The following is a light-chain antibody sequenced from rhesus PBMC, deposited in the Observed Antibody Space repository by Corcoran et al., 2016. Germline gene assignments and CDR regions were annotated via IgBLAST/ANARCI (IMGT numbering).Light chain of an antibody. J-gene: IGKJ1*01. CDR1: ENVNNY. V-gene: IGKV1-74*01. CDR2: KAS. Sequence: DIQMTQSPSPLSASVGDRVTITCRTSENVNNYLNWYQQKPGKAPKLLIYKASTLQSGVPSRFSGSGSGTDYTFPISSLQSDDVATYYCQHNYGTPRTFGQGTKVDIK. CDR3: QHNYGTPRT.